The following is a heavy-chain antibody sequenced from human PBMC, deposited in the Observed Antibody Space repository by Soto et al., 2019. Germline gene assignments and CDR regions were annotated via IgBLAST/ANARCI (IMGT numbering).Heavy chain of an antibody. CDR3: ARDHSSGWPKNYFDY. J-gene: IGHJ4*02. V-gene: IGHV3-33*01. CDR2: IWYDGSYK. Sequence: PGGSLRLSCAASGFTFSSSYGMHWVRQAPGKGLEWVAVIWYDGSYKYYADSVKGRSTISRDNSKNTLYLEMNSLRAEDTAVYYCARDHSSGWPKNYFDYWGQGTLVTVSS. CDR1: GFTFSSSYG. D-gene: IGHD6-19*01.